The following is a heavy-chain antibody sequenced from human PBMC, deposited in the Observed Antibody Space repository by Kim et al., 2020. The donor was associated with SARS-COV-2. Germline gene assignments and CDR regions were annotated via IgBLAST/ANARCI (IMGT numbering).Heavy chain of an antibody. D-gene: IGHD3-16*01. Sequence: ITNNGGSTSYADSVKGRFTISRANSKDTLFLQMNSLRAEDTAVYYCVAAWGWGQGTLVTVSA. J-gene: IGHJ4*02. V-gene: IGHV3-23*01. CDR2: ITNNGGST. CDR3: VAAWG.